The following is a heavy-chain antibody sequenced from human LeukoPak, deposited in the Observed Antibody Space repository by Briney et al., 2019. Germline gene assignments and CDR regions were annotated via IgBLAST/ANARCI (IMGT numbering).Heavy chain of an antibody. CDR2: INPNSGGA. CDR3: ARALRTDILTTDY. CDR1: GYTFTGHF. D-gene: IGHD3-9*01. V-gene: IGHV1-2*02. J-gene: IGHJ4*02. Sequence: SVKVSCKASGYTFTGHFVHWVRQAPGQGLEWMGWINPNSGGAKYAQNFQGRVSMTTDTSISTAYMELSRLRSGDTAVYYCARALRTDILTTDYWGQGTLVTVSS.